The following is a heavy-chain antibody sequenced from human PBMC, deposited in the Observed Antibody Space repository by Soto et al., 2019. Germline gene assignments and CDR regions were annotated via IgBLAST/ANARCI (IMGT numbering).Heavy chain of an antibody. D-gene: IGHD6-19*01. CDR2: IRSKAYGGTT. CDR3: GPPPSYSSGWFDY. J-gene: IGHJ4*02. V-gene: IGHV3-49*03. Sequence: GGSLRLSCTASGFTFGDYAMSWFRQAPGKGLEWVGFIRSKAYGGTTEYAASVKGRFTISRDDSKSIAHLQMNSLKTEDTAVYYCGPPPSYSSGWFDYWGQGTLVTVSS. CDR1: GFTFGDYA.